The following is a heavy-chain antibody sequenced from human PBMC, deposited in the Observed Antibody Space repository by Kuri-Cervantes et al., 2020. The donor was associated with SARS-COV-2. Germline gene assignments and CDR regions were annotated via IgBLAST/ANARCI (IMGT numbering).Heavy chain of an antibody. J-gene: IGHJ1*01. CDR3: ARDFPAYCTNGVCYSEYFQH. V-gene: IGHV3-21*01. CDR1: GFTFSSFS. Sequence: GGSLRLSCAASGFTFSSFSMNWVRQAPGKGLEWVSSISSSSSSYIYYADSVKGRFTISRDNAKNSLYLQMNSLRAEDTAVYYCARDFPAYCTNGVCYSEYFQHWGQGTLVTVSS. D-gene: IGHD2-8*01. CDR2: ISSSSSSYI.